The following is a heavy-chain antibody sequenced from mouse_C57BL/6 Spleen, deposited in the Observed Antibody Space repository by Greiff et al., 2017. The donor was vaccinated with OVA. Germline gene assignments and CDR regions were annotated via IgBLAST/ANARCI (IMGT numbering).Heavy chain of an antibody. CDR2: IDPSDSYT. V-gene: IGHV1-59*01. CDR3: ARMGSNYFDY. CDR1: GYTFTSYW. J-gene: IGHJ2*01. D-gene: IGHD1-1*01. Sequence: QVHVKQSGAELVRPGTSVKLSCKASGYTFTSYWMHWVKPRPGQGLAWIGVIDPSDSYTNYNQKFKGKATLTVDTSSRTAYMQLSSLTSEDSAVYYCARMGSNYFDYWGKGTTLTVSS.